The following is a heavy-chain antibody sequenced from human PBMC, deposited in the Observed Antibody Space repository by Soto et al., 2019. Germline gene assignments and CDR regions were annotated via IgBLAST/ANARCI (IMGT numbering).Heavy chain of an antibody. J-gene: IGHJ6*03. CDR1: GGSFSGYY. D-gene: IGHD3-16*01. Sequence: PSETLSLTCAVYGGSFSGYYWSWIRQPPGKGLEWIGEINHSGSTNYNPSLKSRVTISVDTSKNQFSLKLSSVTAADTAVYYCARGILGGATVPPGYYYYYMDVWGKGPTVTVSS. CDR3: ARGILGGATVPPGYYYYYMDV. CDR2: INHSGST. V-gene: IGHV4-34*01.